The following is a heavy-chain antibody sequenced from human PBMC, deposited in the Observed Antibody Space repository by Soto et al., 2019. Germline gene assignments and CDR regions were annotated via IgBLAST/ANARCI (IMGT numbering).Heavy chain of an antibody. CDR3: ARDEGGWNSIEGGFVKFILDY. D-gene: IGHD1-7*01. V-gene: IGHV1-3*01. CDR1: GYTFSMHA. J-gene: IGHJ4*02. Sequence: QVQLVQSGAEVKKPGASVKVSCKTSGYTFSMHAIHWVRQAPGQGLECMGWINAGNGDTKYSEKFQDRVAITRDAYASAANMEVRSLRSEDTAIYYCARDEGGWNSIEGGFVKFILDYWGQGSVVTVSS. CDR2: INAGNGDT.